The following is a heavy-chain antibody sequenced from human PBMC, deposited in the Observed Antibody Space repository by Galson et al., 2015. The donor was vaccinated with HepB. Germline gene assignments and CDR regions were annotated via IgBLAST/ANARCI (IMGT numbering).Heavy chain of an antibody. CDR1: GFTFRNYA. CDR2: ISYDGSNR. CDR3: ARDPGILVVKGYSFDY. Sequence: SLRLSCAASGFTFRNYAMHWVRQAPGKGLEWVAVISYDGSNRYYADSVKGRFTISRDNSQNTPYLQMNSLRAEDTAVYYCARDPGILVVKGYSFDYWGQGTLLTVSS. V-gene: IGHV3-30-3*01. D-gene: IGHD2-21*01. J-gene: IGHJ4*02.